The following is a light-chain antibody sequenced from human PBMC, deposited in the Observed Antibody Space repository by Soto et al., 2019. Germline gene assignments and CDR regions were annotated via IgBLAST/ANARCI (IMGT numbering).Light chain of an antibody. Sequence: QAVVTQPPSASGSPGQSVTISCTGTSSDVGGYNYVSWYQQHPGKAPKLMIYEVSKRPSGVPDRFSGSKSGNTASLTVSGLQAEDEADYYCSSYAGSHNWVFGGGTKLTVL. CDR1: SSDVGGYNY. V-gene: IGLV2-8*01. CDR2: EVS. CDR3: SSYAGSHNWV. J-gene: IGLJ3*02.